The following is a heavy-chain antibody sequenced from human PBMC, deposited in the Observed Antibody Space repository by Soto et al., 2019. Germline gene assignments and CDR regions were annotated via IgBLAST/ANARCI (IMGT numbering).Heavy chain of an antibody. D-gene: IGHD3-16*02. CDR1: GFAFTSYA. V-gene: IGHV3-23*01. CDR2: ISTDGSNT. J-gene: IGHJ4*02. CDR3: ENVGEWSFNFDY. Sequence: EVQLLESGGGFVQPGGSLRLSCAASGFAFTSYAMSWVRQAPGKGLEWVSGISTDGSNTYYGDSVKGRFTIFRDNSKNTLYLQMNNLGAEEPAVFYFENVGEWSFNFDYWGRGTRVTVSP.